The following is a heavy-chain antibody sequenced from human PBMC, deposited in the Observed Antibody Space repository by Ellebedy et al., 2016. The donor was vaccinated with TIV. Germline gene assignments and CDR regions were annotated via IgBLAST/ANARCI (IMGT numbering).Heavy chain of an antibody. CDR2: IYTSGST. J-gene: IGHJ4*02. CDR1: GGSISSYY. D-gene: IGHD3-10*01. CDR3: AREPLWSGVDYFDY. Sequence: SETLSLTCTVSGGSISSYYWSWIRQPAGKGLEWIGRIYTSGSTNYNPSLKSRVTMSVDTSKNQFSLKLSSMTAADTAVYYCAREPLWSGVDYFDYWGQGTLVTVSS. V-gene: IGHV4-4*07.